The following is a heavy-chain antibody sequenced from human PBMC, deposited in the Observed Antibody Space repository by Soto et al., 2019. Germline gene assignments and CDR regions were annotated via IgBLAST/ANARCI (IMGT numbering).Heavy chain of an antibody. Sequence: GESLKISCQGSGYRFSSYWIGWVRQMPGKGLEWMGIIYAGDSDTRYSPSFQGQVTISADKSFSTAYLQWSSLKASDTAMYYCARQEYSSWCPAFDFWGQGTMVTVSS. CDR1: GYRFSSYW. CDR3: ARQEYSSWCPAFDF. V-gene: IGHV5-51*01. CDR2: IYAGDSDT. D-gene: IGHD5-12*01. J-gene: IGHJ3*01.